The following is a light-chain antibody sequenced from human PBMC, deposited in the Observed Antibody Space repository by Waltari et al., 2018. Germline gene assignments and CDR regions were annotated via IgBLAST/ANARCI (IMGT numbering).Light chain of an antibody. J-gene: IGLJ3*02. CDR3: QSYDTSLSVV. CDR1: GSNIGAGSD. CDR2: CSS. Sequence: QSVLTQPPSVSGDPGQRVTISFPGSGSNIGAGSDVHWYQQLPSAAPKLLIYCSSNRPLGVPDRFFGSTSGTSASLAITGLQAEDEADYYCQSYDTSLSVVFGGGTKLTVL. V-gene: IGLV1-40*01.